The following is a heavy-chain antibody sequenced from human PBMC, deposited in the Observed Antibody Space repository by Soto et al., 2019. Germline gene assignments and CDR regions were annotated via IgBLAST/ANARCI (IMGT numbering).Heavy chain of an antibody. Sequence: ETLSLTCTVSGGSISSYYWSWIRQPPGKGLEWIGYIYYSGSTNYNPSLKSRVTISVDTSKNQFSLKLSSVTAADTAVYYCARTDIVVVPAPHYYYMDVWGKGTTVTVSS. CDR2: IYYSGST. J-gene: IGHJ6*03. CDR1: GGSISSYY. D-gene: IGHD2-2*01. V-gene: IGHV4-59*01. CDR3: ARTDIVVVPAPHYYYMDV.